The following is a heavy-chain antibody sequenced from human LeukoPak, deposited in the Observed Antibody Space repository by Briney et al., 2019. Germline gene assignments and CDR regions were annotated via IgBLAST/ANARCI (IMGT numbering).Heavy chain of an antibody. CDR2: INPNSGGT. Sequence: GASVKVSCKASGYTFTGYYMHWVRQAPGQGLEWMGWINPNSGGTNYAQKFQGRVTMTRDTSVSTAYMELSRLRSDDTAVYYCARAVRFLEWTTYGDYWGQGTLVTVSS. CDR3: ARAVRFLEWTTYGDY. J-gene: IGHJ4*02. V-gene: IGHV1-2*02. CDR1: GYTFTGYY. D-gene: IGHD3-3*01.